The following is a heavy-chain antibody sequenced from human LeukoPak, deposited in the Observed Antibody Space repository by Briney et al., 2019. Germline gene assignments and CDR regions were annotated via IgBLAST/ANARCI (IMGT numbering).Heavy chain of an antibody. CDR2: ISGSAGTA. J-gene: IGHJ4*01. Sequence: ETLSLTCTVSGGSISSYYWSWIRQPPGKGLEWVSAISGSAGTAYYADSVKGRFTISRDNSKNTLYLQMNSLRAEDTAVYYCAKGGYYGSGSYDLSWGHGTLVTVSS. V-gene: IGHV3-23*01. D-gene: IGHD3-10*01. CDR1: GGSISSYY. CDR3: AKGGYYGSGSYDLS.